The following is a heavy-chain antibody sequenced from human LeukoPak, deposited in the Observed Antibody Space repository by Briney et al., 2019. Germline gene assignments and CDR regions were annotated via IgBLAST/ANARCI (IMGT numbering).Heavy chain of an antibody. D-gene: IGHD3-10*01. J-gene: IGHJ6*03. CDR1: GGSISSSSYY. CDR2: ISGSGGST. Sequence: PSETLSLTCTVSGGSISSSSYYWGWIRQAPGKGLEWVSAISGSGGSTYYADSVKGRFTISRDNSKNTLWLQMNSLKGEDTAVYYCAKTWRGRGYYGYGPSEYFYYMDVWGKGTTVTISS. CDR3: AKTWRGRGYYGYGPSEYFYYMDV. V-gene: IGHV3-23*01.